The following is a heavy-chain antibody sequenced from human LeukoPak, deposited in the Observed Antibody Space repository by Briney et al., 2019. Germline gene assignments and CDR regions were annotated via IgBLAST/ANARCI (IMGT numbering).Heavy chain of an antibody. Sequence: GGSLRLSCAASGFTFSSYGMSWVRQAPGKGLEWVSAISGSGDITYYADSVKGRFTISRDKSKNTLYLQMNSLRAEDTAVYYCAKDAGLMGYYDSSGYRVFDYWGQGTLVTVSS. J-gene: IGHJ4*02. D-gene: IGHD3-22*01. CDR1: GFTFSSYG. CDR3: AKDAGLMGYYDSSGYRVFDY. CDR2: ISGSGDIT. V-gene: IGHV3-23*01.